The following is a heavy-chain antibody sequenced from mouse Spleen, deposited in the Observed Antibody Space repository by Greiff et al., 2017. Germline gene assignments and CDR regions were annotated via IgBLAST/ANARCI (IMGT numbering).Heavy chain of an antibody. CDR3: AKNTPVVATGFDY. V-gene: IGHV1-64*01. CDR1: GYTFTSYW. CDR2: IHPNSGST. J-gene: IGHJ2*01. D-gene: IGHD1-1*01. Sequence: QVQLQQPGAELVKPGASVKLSCKASGYTFTSYWMHWVKQRPGQGLEWIGMIHPNSGSTNYNETFKSKATLTVDKSSSTAYMQLSSLTSEDSAVYYSAKNTPVVATGFDYWGQGTTLTVSS.